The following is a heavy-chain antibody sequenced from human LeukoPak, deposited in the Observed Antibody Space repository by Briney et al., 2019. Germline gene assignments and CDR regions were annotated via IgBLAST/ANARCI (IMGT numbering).Heavy chain of an antibody. CDR3: ARDAGVVAASDV. CDR1: GFTFCSYW. Sequence: PGGSLRLSCAASGFTFCSYWMHWVRQAPGKGLVWVSRINSDGSSTTYADSVKGRFTISRDNAKNTLYLQMNSLRAEDTAVYYCARDAGVVAASDVWGQGTTVTVSS. J-gene: IGHJ6*02. D-gene: IGHD6-13*01. V-gene: IGHV3-74*01. CDR2: INSDGSST.